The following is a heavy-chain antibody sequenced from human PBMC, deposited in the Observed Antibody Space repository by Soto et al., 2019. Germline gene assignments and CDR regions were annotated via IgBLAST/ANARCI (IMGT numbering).Heavy chain of an antibody. Sequence: GGSVKVSCKASGGTFSSYAISWVRQAPGQGLEWMGGIIPIFGTANYAQKFQGRVTITADESTSTAYMELSSLRSEDTAVYYCARNLWELLPWFDPWGQGTLVTVS. J-gene: IGHJ5*02. D-gene: IGHD1-26*01. CDR3: ARNLWELLPWFDP. CDR2: IIPIFGTA. CDR1: GGTFSSYA. V-gene: IGHV1-69*13.